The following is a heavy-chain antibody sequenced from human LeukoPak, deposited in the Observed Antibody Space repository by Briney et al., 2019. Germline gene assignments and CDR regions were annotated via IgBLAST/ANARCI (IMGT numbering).Heavy chain of an antibody. Sequence: GGSLRLSCAASGFIFSSYAMSWVRQAPGKGLEWVSVISGSGDIIYYADSVKGRFTISRDNSKNTLYLQMNSLRAEDTAVYYCAKTFWSGYYYFDDWGQGTPVTVSS. J-gene: IGHJ4*02. CDR3: AKTFWSGYYYFDD. D-gene: IGHD3-3*01. CDR1: GFIFSSYA. V-gene: IGHV3-23*01. CDR2: ISGSGDII.